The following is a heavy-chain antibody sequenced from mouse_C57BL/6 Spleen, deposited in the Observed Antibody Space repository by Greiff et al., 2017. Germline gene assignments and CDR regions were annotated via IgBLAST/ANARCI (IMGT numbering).Heavy chain of an antibody. CDR1: GYTFTDYY. J-gene: IGHJ1*03. V-gene: IGHV1-26*01. Sequence: EVQLQQSGPELVKPGASVKISCKASGYTFTDYYMNWVKQSPGKSLEWIGDINPNNGGTSYNQKFKGKATLTVDKSSSTAYMELRSLTSEDSAVYDCASGSYYGNYWYFDVWGTGTTVTVSA. CDR3: ASGSYYGNYWYFDV. CDR2: INPNNGGT. D-gene: IGHD2-1*01.